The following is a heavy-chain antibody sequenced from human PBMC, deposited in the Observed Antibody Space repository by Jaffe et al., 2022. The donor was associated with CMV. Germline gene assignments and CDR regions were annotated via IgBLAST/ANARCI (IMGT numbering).Heavy chain of an antibody. CDR2: INHSGST. CDR3: ARGGGGLQPDRDLVRFHYYYMDV. D-gene: IGHD1-26*01. Sequence: QVQLQQWGAGLLKPSETLSLTCAVYGGSFSGYYWSWIRQPPGKGLEWIGEINHSGSTNYNPSLKSRVTISVDTSKNQFSLKLSSVTAADTAVYYCARGGGGLQPDRDLVRFHYYYMDVWGKGTTVTVSS. CDR1: GGSFSGYY. V-gene: IGHV4-34*01. J-gene: IGHJ6*03.